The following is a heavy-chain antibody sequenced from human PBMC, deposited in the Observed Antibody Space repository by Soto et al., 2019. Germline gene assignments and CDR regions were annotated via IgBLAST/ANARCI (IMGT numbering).Heavy chain of an antibody. CDR1: GFTFSSYS. J-gene: IGHJ5*02. CDR3: AREGSSGWNGLNWFDP. D-gene: IGHD6-19*01. Sequence: EVQLVESGGGLVQPGGSLRLSCAASGFTFSSYSMNWVRQAPGKGLEWVSYISSSSSTIFYAESVKGRLTISRDNAKNSLYLQMNSLRAEDTAVYYCAREGSSGWNGLNWFDPWGQGTLVTVSS. V-gene: IGHV3-48*01. CDR2: ISSSSSTI.